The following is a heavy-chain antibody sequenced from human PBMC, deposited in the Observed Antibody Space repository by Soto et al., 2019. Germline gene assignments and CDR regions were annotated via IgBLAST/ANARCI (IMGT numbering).Heavy chain of an antibody. D-gene: IGHD4-17*01. CDR1: GFTFSNYA. Sequence: EVQLLESGGGLVQPGGSLRLSCAASGFTFSNYAMSWVRQAPGKGLEWVSTINGDAGSTYYADSVKGRFTVSRDNSQKTLYLQMSSLRAEDTAVYYCAKIPSMTPVTHDCDYWGQGTLVIVSS. CDR2: INGDAGST. V-gene: IGHV3-23*01. CDR3: AKIPSMTPVTHDCDY. J-gene: IGHJ4*02.